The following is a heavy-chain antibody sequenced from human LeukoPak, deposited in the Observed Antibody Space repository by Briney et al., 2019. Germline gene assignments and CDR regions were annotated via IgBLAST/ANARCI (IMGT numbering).Heavy chain of an antibody. D-gene: IGHD2-15*01. CDR2: IIPIFGTA. J-gene: IGHJ4*02. CDR3: ARIARKLLPEDY. V-gene: IGHV1-69*06. CDR1: GGTFSSYA. Sequence: SVKVSCKASGGTFSSYAISWVRQAPGQGLEWMGRIIPIFGTANYARKFQGRVTITADKSTSTAYMELSSLRSEDTAVYYCARIARKLLPEDYWGQGTLVTVSS.